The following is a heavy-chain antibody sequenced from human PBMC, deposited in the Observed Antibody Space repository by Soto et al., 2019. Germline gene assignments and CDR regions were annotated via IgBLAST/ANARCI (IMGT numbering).Heavy chain of an antibody. V-gene: IGHV1-2*02. J-gene: IGHJ3*02. D-gene: IGHD3-3*01. CDR2: INPATGAA. CDR1: GYPVTAYY. Sequence: QLHLVQSGAVVKKPGASVTVSCSASGYPVTAYYMHWVRQAPGRGLEWMGGINPATGAAKYTQTFQGRVTMTRDTSTSKVCMELSGLTSEDTAVFYWARGGGVGVAGSAAFDMWGQGTVVTVSS. CDR3: ARGGGVGVAGSAAFDM.